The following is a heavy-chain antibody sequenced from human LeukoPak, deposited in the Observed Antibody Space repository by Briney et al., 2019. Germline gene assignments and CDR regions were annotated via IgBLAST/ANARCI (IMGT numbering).Heavy chain of an antibody. CDR3: ARRSHLNYYYYGMDV. V-gene: IGHV3-53*01. Sequence: PGGSLRLSCAASGFTVSSNYMSRVRQAPGKGLEWVSVMYSGGNTYYADSVKGRFTISRDNAKNSLYLQMNSLRAEDTAVYYCARRSHLNYYYYGMDVWDQGTTVTVSS. CDR1: GFTVSSNY. CDR2: MYSGGNT. J-gene: IGHJ6*02.